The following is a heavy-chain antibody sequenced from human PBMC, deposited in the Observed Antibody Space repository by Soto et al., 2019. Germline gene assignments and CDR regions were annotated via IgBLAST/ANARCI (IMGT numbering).Heavy chain of an antibody. CDR2: ISGSGEST. CDR3: AKDFGDIVVVVLAPYGMDV. D-gene: IGHD2-15*01. Sequence: GGPLRLSCAASGFTFTNYAMNWVRQAPGKGLEWVSVISGSGESTYYADSVKGRFTISRDNSKNTLYLQMNSLRAEDTAVYFCAKDFGDIVVVVLAPYGMDVWGQGTTVTVSS. CDR1: GFTFTNYA. J-gene: IGHJ6*02. V-gene: IGHV3-23*01.